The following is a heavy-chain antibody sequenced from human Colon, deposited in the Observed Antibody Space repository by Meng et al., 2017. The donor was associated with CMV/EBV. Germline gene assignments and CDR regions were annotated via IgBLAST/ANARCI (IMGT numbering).Heavy chain of an antibody. CDR2: ISGSGGST. V-gene: IGHV3-23*01. CDR1: GSTFSSYA. J-gene: IGHJ5*02. D-gene: IGHD3-3*01. Sequence: GGSLRLSCAASGSTFSSYAMSWVRQAPGKWLEWVSAISGSGGSTYYADSVKGRFTISRDNSKNTLYLQMNSLRAEDTAVYYCVKESLRFLQRVNWFDPWGQGTLVTVSS. CDR3: VKESLRFLQRVNWFDP.